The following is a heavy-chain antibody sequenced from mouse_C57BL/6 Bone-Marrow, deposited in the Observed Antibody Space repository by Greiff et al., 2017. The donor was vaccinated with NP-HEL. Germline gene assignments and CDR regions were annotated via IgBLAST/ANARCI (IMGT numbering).Heavy chain of an antibody. CDR1: GYTFTSYW. D-gene: IGHD2-3*01. CDR2: IDPSDSYT. CDR3: AREGGIYDGYSFDY. Sequence: QVQLQQSGAELVMPGASVKLSCKASGYTFTSYWMHWVKQRPGQGLEWIGEIDPSDSYTNYNQKFKGKSTLTVDKSSSTAYMQLSSLTSEDSAVYYCAREGGIYDGYSFDYWGQGTTLTVSS. J-gene: IGHJ2*01. V-gene: IGHV1-69*01.